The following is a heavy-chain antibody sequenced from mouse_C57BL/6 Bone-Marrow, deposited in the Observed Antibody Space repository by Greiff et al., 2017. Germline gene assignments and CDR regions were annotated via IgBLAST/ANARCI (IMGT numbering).Heavy chain of an antibody. CDR1: GYTFTDYY. V-gene: IGHV1-26*01. CDR3: AEIYYYGSSWFAY. Sequence: EVQLQQSGPELVKPGASVKISCKASGYTFTDYYMNWVKQSHGKSLEWIGDINPNNGGTSYNQKFKGKATLTVDKSSSTAYMELRSLTSEDSAVYYCAEIYYYGSSWFAYWGQGTLVTVSA. D-gene: IGHD1-1*01. J-gene: IGHJ3*01. CDR2: INPNNGGT.